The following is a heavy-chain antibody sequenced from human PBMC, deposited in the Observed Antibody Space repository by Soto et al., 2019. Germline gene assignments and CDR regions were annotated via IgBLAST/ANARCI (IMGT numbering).Heavy chain of an antibody. CDR2: INPTVGRT. J-gene: IGHJ1*01. CDR1: GYSFTLFY. Sequence: QVRLVQSGAEVRKSGASVKLSCKASGYSFTLFYIHWMRQAPGQGPEWMGIINPTVGRTTYAQKFQDRVTMTRDTSTSTVYMQLRGLRADDTATYYCTRAPPENVISHVWGQGTLVTVSS. V-gene: IGHV1-46*01. CDR3: TRAPPENVISHV.